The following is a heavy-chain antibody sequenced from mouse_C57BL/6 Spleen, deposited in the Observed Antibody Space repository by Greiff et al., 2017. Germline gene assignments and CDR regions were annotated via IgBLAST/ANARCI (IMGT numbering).Heavy chain of an antibody. D-gene: IGHD1-1*01. CDR2: ISSGGDYI. CDR3: TRDRNYYGSSYKRYFDV. Sequence: EVQLQESGEGLVKPGGSLKLSCAASGFTFSSYAMSWVRQTPEKRLEWVAYISSGGDYIYYADTVKGRFTISRDNARNTLYLQMSSLKSEDTAMYYCTRDRNYYGSSYKRYFDVWGTGTTVTVSS. V-gene: IGHV5-9-1*02. CDR1: GFTFSSYA. J-gene: IGHJ1*03.